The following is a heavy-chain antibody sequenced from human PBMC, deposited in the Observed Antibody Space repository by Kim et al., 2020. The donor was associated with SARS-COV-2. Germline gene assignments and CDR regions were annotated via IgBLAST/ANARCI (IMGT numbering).Heavy chain of an antibody. D-gene: IGHD3-22*01. J-gene: IGHJ4*02. CDR2: IRSKRYGETT. CDR3: TSGPYYYDSDAYYHDY. CDR1: GLNFGDYA. Sequence: GGSLRLSCTTSGLNFGDYAMSWFRQAPGKGLEWVAFIRSKRYGETTEYAASVKGRFTISRDDSKRIAYLQMNSLKTEDTAVYYCTSGPYYYDSDAYYHDYWGQGTLVTVSS. V-gene: IGHV3-49*03.